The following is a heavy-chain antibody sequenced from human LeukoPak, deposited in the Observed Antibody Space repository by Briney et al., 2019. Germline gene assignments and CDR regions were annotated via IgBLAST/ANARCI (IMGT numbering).Heavy chain of an antibody. CDR1: GYTFTSYD. D-gene: IGHD3-10*01. V-gene: IGHV1-8*01. J-gene: IGHJ4*02. CDR3: ASGVDYYGSGDYDY. CDR2: MNPNSGNP. Sequence: ASVKVSCKASGYTFTSYDINWVRQATGQGLEWMGWMNPNSGNPGYAQKFQGRVTMTRTTSISTAYMELSSLRSEDTAVYYCASGVDYYGSGDYDYWGQGTLVTVSS.